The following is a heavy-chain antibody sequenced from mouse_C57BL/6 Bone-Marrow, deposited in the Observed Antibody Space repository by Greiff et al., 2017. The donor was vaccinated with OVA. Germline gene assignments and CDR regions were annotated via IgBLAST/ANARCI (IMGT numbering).Heavy chain of an antibody. CDR3: ARRSLYYGSPYAMDY. Sequence: EVKLMESGPGLVKPSQSLSLTCSVTGYSITSGYYWNWIRQFPGNKLEWMGYISYDGSNNYNPSLQNRISITRDTSKNQFFLKLNSVTTEDTATYYCARRSLYYGSPYAMDYWGQGTSVTVSS. D-gene: IGHD1-1*01. V-gene: IGHV3-6*01. CDR1: GYSITSGYY. CDR2: ISYDGSN. J-gene: IGHJ4*01.